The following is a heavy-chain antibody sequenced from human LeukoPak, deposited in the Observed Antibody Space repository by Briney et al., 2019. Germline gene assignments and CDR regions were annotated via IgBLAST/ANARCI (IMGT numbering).Heavy chain of an antibody. Sequence: GGSLRLSCAASGFTFSSYGMDWVRQAPGKGLEWVAVIWYDGSNKYYADSVKGRFTISRDNSKNTLYLQMNSLRAEDTAVYYCARGLAVYGMDVWGQGTTVTVSS. J-gene: IGHJ6*02. V-gene: IGHV3-33*01. CDR1: GFTFSSYG. D-gene: IGHD3-16*01. CDR3: ARGLAVYGMDV. CDR2: IWYDGSNK.